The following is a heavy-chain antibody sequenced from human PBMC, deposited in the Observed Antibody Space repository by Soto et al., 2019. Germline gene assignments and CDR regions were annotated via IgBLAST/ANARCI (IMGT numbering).Heavy chain of an antibody. Sequence: GGSLRLSCAASGFTFSSYSMNWVRQAPGKGLEWVSSISSSSSYIYYADSVKGRFTISRDNAKNSLYLQMNSLRAEDTAVYYCARVEITMVRGGISYYFDYWGQGTLVTVSS. CDR1: GFTFSSYS. CDR2: ISSSSSYI. J-gene: IGHJ4*02. CDR3: ARVEITMVRGGISYYFDY. V-gene: IGHV3-21*01. D-gene: IGHD3-10*01.